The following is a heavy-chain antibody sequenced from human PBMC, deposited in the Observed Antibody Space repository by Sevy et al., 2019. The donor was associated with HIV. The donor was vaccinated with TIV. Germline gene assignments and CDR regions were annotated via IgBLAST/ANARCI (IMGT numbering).Heavy chain of an antibody. CDR3: AKEHPYYDFWSGYRGGLGY. Sequence: GGSLRLSCAASGFTFSSYGMHWVRQAPGKGLEWVAVISYDGSNKYYADSVKGRFTISRDNSKNTLYLQMNSLRAEDTAVYYCAKEHPYYDFWSGYRGGLGYWGQGTLVTVSS. CDR1: GFTFSSYG. V-gene: IGHV3-30*18. CDR2: ISYDGSNK. D-gene: IGHD3-3*01. J-gene: IGHJ4*02.